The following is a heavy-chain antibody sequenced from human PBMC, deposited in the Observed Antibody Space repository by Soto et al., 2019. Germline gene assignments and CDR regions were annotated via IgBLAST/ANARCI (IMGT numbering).Heavy chain of an antibody. CDR3: ARPNWGSGWYFDY. J-gene: IGHJ4*02. D-gene: IGHD3-16*01. CDR1: GGSISSGSYY. CDR2: IYYSGNT. Sequence: QLQLQESGPGLVKPSETLSLTCTVSGGSISSGSYYWGWIRQPPGKGLEWIGSIYYSGNTYYNPSLKSRVTISVDTSKNQFSLKLSSVTAADTAVYYCARPNWGSGWYFDYWGQGTLVTVSS. V-gene: IGHV4-39*01.